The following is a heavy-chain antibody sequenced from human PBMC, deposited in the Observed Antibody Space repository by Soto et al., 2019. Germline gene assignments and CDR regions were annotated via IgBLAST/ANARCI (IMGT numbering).Heavy chain of an antibody. J-gene: IGHJ4*02. D-gene: IGHD6-19*01. CDR1: GFTFSSYG. CDR2: ISYDGSNK. V-gene: IGHV3-30*18. Sequence: GGSLRLSCAASGFTFSSYGMHWVRQAPGKGLEWVAVISYDGSNKYYADSVKGRFTISRDNSKNTLYLQMNSLRAEDTAVYYCAKDRGSGWYYFDYWGQGTLVTVSS. CDR3: AKDRGSGWYYFDY.